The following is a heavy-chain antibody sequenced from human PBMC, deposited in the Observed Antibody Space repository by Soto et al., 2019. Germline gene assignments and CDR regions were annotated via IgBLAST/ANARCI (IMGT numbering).Heavy chain of an antibody. CDR1: GYSFAGYW. CDR2: IDPSDSQT. V-gene: IGHV5-10-1*01. Sequence: GESLKISCKGSGYSFAGYWITWVRQKPGKGLEWMGRIDPSDSQTYYSPSFRGHVTISATKSITTVFLQWSSLKASDTAMYYCARQIYDSDTGPNFQYYFDSWGQGTPVTVSS. J-gene: IGHJ4*02. D-gene: IGHD3-22*01. CDR3: ARQIYDSDTGPNFQYYFDS.